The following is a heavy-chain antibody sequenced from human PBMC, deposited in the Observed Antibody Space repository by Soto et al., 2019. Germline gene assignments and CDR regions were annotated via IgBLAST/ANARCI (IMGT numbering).Heavy chain of an antibody. J-gene: IGHJ4*02. D-gene: IGHD3-10*01. V-gene: IGHV4-31*03. CDR1: GGPISRGGYY. CDR2: PYYTGST. CDR3: ASFRGWPTSYFDY. Sequence: QVQLQESGPGLVKPSHTLSLTCSFSGGPISRGGYYWSWIRLHPVKGLEWIGCPYYTGSTSYNPSLKSRLTLSVVTSKNQYYLKLSSLTAADTAVYYCASFRGWPTSYFDYWGQGTLVTVSS.